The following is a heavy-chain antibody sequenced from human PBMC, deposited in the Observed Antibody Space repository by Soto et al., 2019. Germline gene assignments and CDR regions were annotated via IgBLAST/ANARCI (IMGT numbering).Heavy chain of an antibody. J-gene: IGHJ4*02. V-gene: IGHV3-74*01. CDR2: INSDGSST. CDR1: GFTFRSYW. D-gene: IGHD5-18*01. Sequence: GGSLRLSCAASGFTFRSYWMHWVRQAPGKGLVWVSRINSDGSSTSYADSVKGRSTISRDNAKNTLYLQMNGLRAEDTAVYYCARSGYSYGDYWGQGTLVTVSS. CDR3: ARSGYSYGDY.